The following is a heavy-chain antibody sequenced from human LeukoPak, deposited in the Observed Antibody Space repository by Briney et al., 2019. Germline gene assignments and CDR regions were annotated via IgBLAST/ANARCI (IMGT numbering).Heavy chain of an antibody. CDR1: GFTFSSYG. V-gene: IGHV3-23*01. J-gene: IGHJ4*02. CDR3: ARVDTAMVTGGAFDY. Sequence: PGGSLRLSCAASGFTFSSYGMSWVRQAPGKGLEWVSSIGSDGANTYQTDSVKGRFTTSRDNSKNTLYLQMGSLRAEDMAVYYCARVDTAMVTGGAFDYWGQGTLVTVSS. CDR2: IGSDGANT. D-gene: IGHD5-18*01.